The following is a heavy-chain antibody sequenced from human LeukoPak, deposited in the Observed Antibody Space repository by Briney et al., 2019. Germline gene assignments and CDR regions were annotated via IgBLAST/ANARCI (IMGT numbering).Heavy chain of an antibody. CDR2: IRSKAYGGTA. Sequence: GALRLSCAASGFTFSDYSMNWVRQAPGKGLEWVGFIRSKAYGGTAEYAASVKGRFTISRDDSKSIAYLQMNSLKTEDTAVYCCTRVPIRTVTMVIVVRGQDVFDIWGQGTMVTVSS. CDR1: GFTFSDYS. J-gene: IGHJ3*02. CDR3: TRVPIRTVTMVIVVRGQDVFDI. D-gene: IGHD3-22*01. V-gene: IGHV3-49*04.